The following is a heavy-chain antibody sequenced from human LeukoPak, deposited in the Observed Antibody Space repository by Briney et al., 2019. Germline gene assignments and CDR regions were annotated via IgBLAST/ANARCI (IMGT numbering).Heavy chain of an antibody. D-gene: IGHD2-15*01. V-gene: IGHV1-18*01. CDR2: ISAYNGNT. CDR3: ARERHYCSGGSCYSGNDAFDI. CDR1: GYTFTSYG. Sequence: ASVKVSCKASGYTFTSYGISWVRQAPGQGLEWMGWISAYNGNTNYAQKLQGRVTMTRDMSTSTVYMELSSLRSEDTAVYYCARERHYCSGGSCYSGNDAFDIWGQGTMVTVSS. J-gene: IGHJ3*02.